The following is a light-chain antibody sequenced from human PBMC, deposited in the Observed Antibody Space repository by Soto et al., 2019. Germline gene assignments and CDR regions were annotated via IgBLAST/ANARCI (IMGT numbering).Light chain of an antibody. CDR1: SSDVGGYKY. J-gene: IGLJ3*02. V-gene: IGLV2-14*01. Sequence: QSALTQPASVSGSPGQSITISCSGTSSDVGGYKYVSWYQQHPGKAPKLMIYEVSNRPSGVSNRFSGSKSGNAASLTISGLKAEDEADYYCSAFTSSNTLAFGGGTKGTVL. CDR2: EVS. CDR3: SAFTSSNTLA.